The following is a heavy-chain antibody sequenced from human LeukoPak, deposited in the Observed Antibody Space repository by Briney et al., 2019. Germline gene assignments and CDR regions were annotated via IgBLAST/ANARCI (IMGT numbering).Heavy chain of an antibody. CDR2: IKQDGSEK. Sequence: GGSLRLSCAASGFTFSSYAMSWVRQAPGKGLEWVANIKQDGSEKYYVDSVKGRFTISRDNAKNSLYLQMNSLRAEDTAVYYCARDLPNDFWSGYYTPIGYWGQGTLVTVSS. V-gene: IGHV3-7*01. D-gene: IGHD3-3*01. CDR3: ARDLPNDFWSGYYTPIGY. J-gene: IGHJ4*02. CDR1: GFTFSSYA.